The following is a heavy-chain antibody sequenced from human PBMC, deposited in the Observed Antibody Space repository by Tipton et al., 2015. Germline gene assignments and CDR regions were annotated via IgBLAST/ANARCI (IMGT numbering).Heavy chain of an antibody. CDR2: ISYTETS. CDR1: GGSVSSANYY. Sequence: LRLSCTVSGGSVSSANYYWSWIRQPPGKGLEWIGYISYTETSHYNPSLKSRVSISVDTSKSQFFLKLNSVTAADTAVYYCARFRYYGSGTERGYFHGLDVWGQGTTVTVSS. V-gene: IGHV4-61*01. CDR3: ARFRYYGSGTERGYFHGLDV. J-gene: IGHJ6*02. D-gene: IGHD3-10*01.